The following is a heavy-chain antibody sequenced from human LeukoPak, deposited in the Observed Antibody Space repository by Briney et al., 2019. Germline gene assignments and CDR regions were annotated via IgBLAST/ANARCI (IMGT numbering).Heavy chain of an antibody. V-gene: IGHV4-38-2*02. CDR2: IYHSGST. J-gene: IGHJ6*03. CDR3: ARMLSVGDSSGYYYYYYYMGV. D-gene: IGHD3-22*01. Sequence: PSETLSLTCTVSGYSISSGYYWGWIRQPPGKGLEWIGSIYHSGSTYYNPSLKSRVTISVDTSKNQFSLKLSSVTAADTAVYYCARMLSVGDSSGYYYYYYYMGVWGKGTTVTVSS. CDR1: GYSISSGYY.